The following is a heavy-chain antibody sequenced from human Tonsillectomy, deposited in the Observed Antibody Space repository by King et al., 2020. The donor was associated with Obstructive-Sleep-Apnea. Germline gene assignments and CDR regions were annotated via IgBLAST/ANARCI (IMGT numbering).Heavy chain of an antibody. Sequence: VQLVESGAEVKKPGASVKVSCKASGYTFTSYGISWVRQAPGQGLEWMGWISAYNGNTNYAQKLQGRVTMTTDTSTSTAYMELRSLRSDDTAVYYCARDGEVVMSGRGEPTWFDPWGQGTLVTVSS. CDR1: GYTFTSYG. CDR2: ISAYNGNT. V-gene: IGHV1-18*04. J-gene: IGHJ5*02. D-gene: IGHD3-22*01. CDR3: ARDGEVVMSGRGEPTWFDP.